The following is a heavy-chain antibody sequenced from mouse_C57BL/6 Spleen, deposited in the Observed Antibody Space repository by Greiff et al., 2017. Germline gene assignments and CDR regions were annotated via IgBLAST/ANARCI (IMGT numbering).Heavy chain of an antibody. J-gene: IGHJ1*03. CDR3: ARNYPYYYGSGYDWYFDV. V-gene: IGHV2-9-1*01. D-gene: IGHD1-1*01. CDR1: GFSLTSYA. CDR2: IWTGGGT. Sequence: VQLQQSGPGLVAPSQSLSLTCPVSGFSLTSYAISWVRQPPGKGLEWLGVIWTGGGTNYNSALKSRLGISKDNSKSQVFLKMNSLQTDDTARDYCARNYPYYYGSGYDWYFDVWGTGTTVTVSS.